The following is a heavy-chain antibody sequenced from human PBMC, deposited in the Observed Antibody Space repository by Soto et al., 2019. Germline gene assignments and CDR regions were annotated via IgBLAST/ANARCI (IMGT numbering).Heavy chain of an antibody. V-gene: IGHV1-18*01. Sequence: QVHLVQSGAEVKKPGASVKVSCKGSGYAFTTYGITWVRQAPGQGLARMGWISAHNGNTNYAQKLQGRDTVTRDTSTSTAYMEVRSLRSGDTAVYYCARGRYGDYWGQGALVTVSS. CDR3: ARGRYGDY. J-gene: IGHJ4*02. CDR2: ISAHNGNT. D-gene: IGHD1-1*01. CDR1: GYAFTTYG.